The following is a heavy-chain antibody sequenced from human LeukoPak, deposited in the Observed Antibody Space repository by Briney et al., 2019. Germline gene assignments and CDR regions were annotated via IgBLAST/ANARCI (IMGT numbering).Heavy chain of an antibody. CDR2: IKEDGSEK. V-gene: IGHV3-7*01. D-gene: IGHD1-26*01. J-gene: IGHJ4*02. CDR1: GFTFSSYW. CDR3: ARDSGSYRIFDY. Sequence: GGSLRLSCEASGFTFSSYWMSWARQAPGKGLEWVANIKEDGSEKYYVDSVKGRFTISSDNAKDSLYLQMSSLRAEDTAVYYCARDSGSYRIFDYWGQGTLVTVSS.